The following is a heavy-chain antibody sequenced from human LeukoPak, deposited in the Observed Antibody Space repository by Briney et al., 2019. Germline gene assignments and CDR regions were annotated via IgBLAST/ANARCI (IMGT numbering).Heavy chain of an antibody. V-gene: IGHV4-61*02. CDR2: IFTSGNP. Sequence: SETLSLTCDVSGGSISSGTHYWTWVRQPVGKGLEWLGRIFTSGNPTYNSSLKSRLTISLDKSKNQFSLRLSSVTAADTAVYYCARRWNYKDAFDIWGQGTMVTVSS. D-gene: IGHD1-7*01. CDR3: ARRWNYKDAFDI. J-gene: IGHJ3*02. CDR1: GGSISSGTHY.